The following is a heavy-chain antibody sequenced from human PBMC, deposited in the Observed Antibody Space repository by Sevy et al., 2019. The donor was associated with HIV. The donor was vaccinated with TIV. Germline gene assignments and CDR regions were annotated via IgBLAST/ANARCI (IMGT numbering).Heavy chain of an antibody. Sequence: GGSLRLSCAASGFTFSSYAIHWVRQAPGKGLEWVAVISYDGSNKYYADSVKGRFTISRDNSKNTLYLQMNSLRAEDTAVYYCARDKRAGSGSGTALYFDYWGQGTLVTVSS. CDR1: GFTFSSYA. D-gene: IGHD3-10*01. CDR3: ARDKRAGSGSGTALYFDY. J-gene: IGHJ4*02. CDR2: ISYDGSNK. V-gene: IGHV3-30-3*01.